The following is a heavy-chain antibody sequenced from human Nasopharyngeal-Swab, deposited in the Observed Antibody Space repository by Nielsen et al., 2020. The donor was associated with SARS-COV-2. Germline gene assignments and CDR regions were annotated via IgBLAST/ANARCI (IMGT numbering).Heavy chain of an antibody. V-gene: IGHV1-58*01. D-gene: IGHD3-16*01. J-gene: IGHJ4*02. CDR2: IVVGSGNT. CDR3: AARGGVILPFDY. Sequence: WVRQAPGQRLEWIGWIVVGSGNTNYAQKFQGRVTITRDMSTSTAYMELSSLRSEDTAVYYCAARGGVILPFDYWGQGTLVTVSS.